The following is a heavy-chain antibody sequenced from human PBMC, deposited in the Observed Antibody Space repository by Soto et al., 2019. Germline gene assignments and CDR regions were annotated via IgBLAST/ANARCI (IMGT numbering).Heavy chain of an antibody. V-gene: IGHV3-30*18. CDR2: ISYDGSNK. J-gene: IGHJ4*02. D-gene: IGHD5-12*01. CDR1: GFTFSTYG. Sequence: GGSLRLSCAASGFTFSTYGMHWVRQAPGKGLDWVALISYDGSNKYYADSVEGRFTISRDNSKNTLYLQMNSLRAEDTAVYYCAKDLGYSGYGVFDYWGQGTLVTVSS. CDR3: AKDLGYSGYGVFDY.